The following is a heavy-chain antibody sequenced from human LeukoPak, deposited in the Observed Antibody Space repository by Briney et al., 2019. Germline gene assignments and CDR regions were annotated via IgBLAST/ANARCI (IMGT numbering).Heavy chain of an antibody. CDR3: ARRGFYYDSSGYYPYYYYYMDV. CDR2: INHSGST. Sequence: SETLSLTCTVSGYSISSGYYWSWIRQPPGKGLEWIGEINHSGSTNYNPSLKSRVTISVDTSKNQFSLKLSSVTAADTAVYYCARRGFYYDSSGYYPYYYYYMDVWGKGTTVTISS. D-gene: IGHD3-22*01. CDR1: GYSISSGYY. V-gene: IGHV4-38-2*02. J-gene: IGHJ6*03.